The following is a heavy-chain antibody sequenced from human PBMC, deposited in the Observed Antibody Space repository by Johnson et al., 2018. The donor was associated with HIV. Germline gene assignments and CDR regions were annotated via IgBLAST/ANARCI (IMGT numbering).Heavy chain of an antibody. CDR2: ISYDGSNK. CDR1: GFTFSSYA. Sequence: QMQLVESGGGVVQPGRSLRLSCAASGFTFSSYAMHWVRQAPGKGLEWVAVISYDGSNKYYADSVKGRFTISRDNSKNTLYLQMNSLRAEDTALYYCARALTMVRGVISDALDIWGQETMVRLF. D-gene: IGHD3-10*01. V-gene: IGHV3-30-3*01. CDR3: ARALTMVRGVISDALDI. J-gene: IGHJ3*02.